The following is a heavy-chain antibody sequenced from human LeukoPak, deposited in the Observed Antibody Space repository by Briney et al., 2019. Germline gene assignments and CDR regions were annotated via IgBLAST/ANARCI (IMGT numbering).Heavy chain of an antibody. D-gene: IGHD5-24*01. V-gene: IGHV1-46*01. CDR3: ASRRDGSNYAAFDI. J-gene: IGHJ3*02. CDR1: GYTFTSYY. Sequence: ASVKVSCKASGYTFTSYYMHWVRQAPGQGLEWMGIINFSGGTTSYPQKYQGRVTMTRDTSTSTVYMELSSLRSEDTAVYYCASRRDGSNYAAFDIWGQGTMVTVSS. CDR2: INFSGGTT.